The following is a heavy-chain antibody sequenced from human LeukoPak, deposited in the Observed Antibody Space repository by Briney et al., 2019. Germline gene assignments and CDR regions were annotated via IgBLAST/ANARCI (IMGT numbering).Heavy chain of an antibody. D-gene: IGHD2-21*01. CDR1: GGTFSNYA. Sequence: SVKVSCKASGGTFSNYAVSWVRQAPGQGLEWMGGIIPVFEKPNYARKFQDRVTVTADESTATAYMELSSLTSEDTAIYFCARLGHCGETNCYSDFYYMDVWGKGTTVIVSS. CDR2: IIPVFEKP. V-gene: IGHV1-69*13. J-gene: IGHJ6*03. CDR3: ARLGHCGETNCYSDFYYMDV.